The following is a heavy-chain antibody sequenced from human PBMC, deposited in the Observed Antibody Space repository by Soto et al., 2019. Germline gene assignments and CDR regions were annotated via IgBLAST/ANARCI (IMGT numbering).Heavy chain of an antibody. D-gene: IGHD3-22*01. CDR1: GGTFSSYA. CDR3: ASIQDYYDSSGASDAFDI. J-gene: IGHJ3*02. V-gene: IGHV1-69*13. CDR2: IIPIFGTA. Sequence: ASVKVSCKASGGTFSSYAISWVRQAPGQGLEWMGGIIPIFGTANYAQKFQGRVTITADESTSTAYMELSSLRSEDTAVYYCASIQDYYDSSGASDAFDIWGQGTMVT.